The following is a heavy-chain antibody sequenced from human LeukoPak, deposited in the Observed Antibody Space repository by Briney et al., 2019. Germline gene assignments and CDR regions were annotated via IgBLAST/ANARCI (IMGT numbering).Heavy chain of an antibody. CDR1: GYTFTSYY. CDR2: INPSGGST. J-gene: IGHJ5*02. Sequence: ASVKVSCKASGYTFTSYYMHWVRQAPGQGLEWMGIINPSGGSTNYAQKFQGRVTMTRDMSTSTVYMELSSLRSEDTAVYYCARDAFGSYYVGDWFDPWGQGTLVTVSS. CDR3: ARDAFGSYYVGDWFDP. V-gene: IGHV1-46*01. D-gene: IGHD1-26*01.